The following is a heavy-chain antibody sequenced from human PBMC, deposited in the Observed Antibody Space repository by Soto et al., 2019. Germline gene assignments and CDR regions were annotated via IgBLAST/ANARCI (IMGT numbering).Heavy chain of an antibody. CDR2: IYTSGTKI. D-gene: IGHD3-3*01. Sequence: QVQLVESGGDLVKPGGSLILSCAASGYTFSDYYMSWIRQAPGKGPEWSSYIYTSGTKIYYADSVKGRFTITRDNAKNSLYLEMISLRDEDTDVYYCASHYDMWSGYLSPVDYWGQGTLVTVSS. CDR3: ASHYDMWSGYLSPVDY. J-gene: IGHJ4*02. V-gene: IGHV3-11*01. CDR1: GYTFSDYY.